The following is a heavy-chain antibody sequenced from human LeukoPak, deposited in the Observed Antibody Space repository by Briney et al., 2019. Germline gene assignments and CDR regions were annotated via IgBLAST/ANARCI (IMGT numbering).Heavy chain of an antibody. CDR3: ARVRVPRMAARPLEY. CDR2: ISYDGSNE. D-gene: IGHD6-6*01. CDR1: GFTFSSYA. Sequence: GGSLRLSCAASGFTFSSYAMHWVRQAPGKGLEWVAVISYDGSNEYYADSVKGRFTISRDNSKNTLYLQMNSLRAEDTAVHYCARVRVPRMAARPLEYWGQGTLVTVSS. V-gene: IGHV3-30-3*01. J-gene: IGHJ4*02.